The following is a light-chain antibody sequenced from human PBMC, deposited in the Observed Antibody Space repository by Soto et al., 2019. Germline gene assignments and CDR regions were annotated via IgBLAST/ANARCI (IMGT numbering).Light chain of an antibody. CDR3: PQGYSTLMST. CDR2: AAS. CDR1: QSISSY. Sequence: DIPMTPSPSSLSASVGDRVTITCRASQSISSYLNGYQQKPGKAPKLLIYAASSLQSGVPSRFSGSGSGTEFTLTISSLQSEDFAAYYCPQGYSTLMSTFGQGTKLEIK. J-gene: IGKJ2*01. V-gene: IGKV1-39*01.